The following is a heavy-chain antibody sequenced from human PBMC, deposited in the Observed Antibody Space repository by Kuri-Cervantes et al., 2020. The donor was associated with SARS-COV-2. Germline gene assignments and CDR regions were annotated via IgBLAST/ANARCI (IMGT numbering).Heavy chain of an antibody. J-gene: IGHJ5*02. Sequence: SVKVSCKASGYTFSGYGISWVRQAPGQGLEWMGGIIPIFGTANYAQKFKGRVTITTDESTSTAYMELSSLRSEDTAVYYCAKWGMYDSSGYGFDPWGQGTLVTVSS. CDR3: AKWGMYDSSGYGFDP. CDR2: IIPIFGTA. V-gene: IGHV1-69*05. D-gene: IGHD3-22*01. CDR1: GYTFSGYG.